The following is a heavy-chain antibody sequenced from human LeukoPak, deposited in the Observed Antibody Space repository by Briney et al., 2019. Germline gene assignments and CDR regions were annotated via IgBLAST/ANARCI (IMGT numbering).Heavy chain of an antibody. CDR3: ARDRVDSQGPAFDI. Sequence: PSETLSLTCTVSGGSMSSHYWSWIRQPPGKGLEWIGYISYSGSTNYNPSLKSRVTISVDTSKNQFSLKLSSVTAADTAVYYCARDRVDSQGPAFDIWGLGTMVTVSS. CDR1: GGSMSSHY. CDR2: ISYSGST. J-gene: IGHJ3*02. V-gene: IGHV4-59*11. D-gene: IGHD2-15*01.